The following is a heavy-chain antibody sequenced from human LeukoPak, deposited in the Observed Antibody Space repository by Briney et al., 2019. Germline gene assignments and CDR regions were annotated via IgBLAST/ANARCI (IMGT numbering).Heavy chain of an antibody. V-gene: IGHV3-43D*03. J-gene: IGHJ4*02. CDR1: GFTFDDYA. D-gene: IGHD2-15*01. CDR3: AKDKGGYCSGGSCYSEGYYFDY. Sequence: PGGSLRLSCAASGFTFDDYAMHWVRQAPGKGLEWVSLISWDGGSTSYADSVKGRFTISRDNSKNSLYLQMNSLRAEDTALYYCAKDKGGYCSGGSCYSEGYYFDYWGQGTLVTVSS. CDR2: ISWDGGST.